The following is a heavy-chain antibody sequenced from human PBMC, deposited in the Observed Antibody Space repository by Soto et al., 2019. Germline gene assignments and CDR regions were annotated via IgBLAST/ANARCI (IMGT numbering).Heavy chain of an antibody. CDR1: GFTFINFA. D-gene: IGHD3-16*01. V-gene: IGHV3-23*04. CDR3: ENVLARVSWGPSHGCVDP. CDR2: ISGNGIST. Sequence: EVQLVESGGGLVHPEGSLRLSCAASGFTFINFAMTWVRQAPGKGLEWVSAISGNGISTYYADSVKGRFTISRGNSNDTVDFQMHSLRADHTAVYYCENVLARVSWGPSHGCVDPWGQGVLVDVAS. J-gene: IGHJ5*02.